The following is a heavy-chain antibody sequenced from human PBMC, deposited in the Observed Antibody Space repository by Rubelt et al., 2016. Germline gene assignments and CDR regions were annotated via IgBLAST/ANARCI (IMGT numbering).Heavy chain of an antibody. CDR3: AGFVVKYSYGFAGDHDY. V-gene: IGHV4-59*01. Sequence: QVQLQESGPGLVKPSETLSLTCSVSSGSFRSYYWTWIRLPPGKRMEWIGYIYHTGSTNYNPSLKSRVTISVDTSKNQFSLMLSSVTAEDTAVYYCAGFVVKYSYGFAGDHDYRGQGTLVTVSS. CDR2: IYHTGST. J-gene: IGHJ4*02. D-gene: IGHD5-18*01. CDR1: SGSFRSYY.